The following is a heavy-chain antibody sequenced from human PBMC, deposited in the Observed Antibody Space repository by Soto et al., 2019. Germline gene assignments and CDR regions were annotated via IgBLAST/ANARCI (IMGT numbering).Heavy chain of an antibody. CDR3: GHEVPTIAITDY. Sequence: QLQLQESGPGLVKPSETLSLTCTVSGGSISSSSYYWGWIRQPPGKGLEWIGSIYYSGSTYYNPSPLSSRTIIAETSSKNFSPTQSTSATAAETAVYCSGHEVPTIAITDYWGQGTLVTVSS. J-gene: IGHJ4*02. D-gene: IGHD2-21*01. V-gene: IGHV4-39*02. CDR2: IYYSGST. CDR1: GGSISSSSYY.